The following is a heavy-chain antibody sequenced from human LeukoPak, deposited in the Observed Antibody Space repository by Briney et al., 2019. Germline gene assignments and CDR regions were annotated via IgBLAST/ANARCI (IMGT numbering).Heavy chain of an antibody. CDR2: IWFDGNNE. D-gene: IGHD3-9*01. CDR3: ARSTSSEYDIYHFDY. CDR1: GVTFCSYG. Sequence: PLGALRLSCAASGVTFCSYGMHWVRQAPGKGLEWVAVIWFDGNNEYYADSVKGRFTISRDNSKNTLHLQMNSLRDEDTAVYYCARSTSSEYDIYHFDYWGQGTLVTVSS. V-gene: IGHV3-33*01. J-gene: IGHJ4*02.